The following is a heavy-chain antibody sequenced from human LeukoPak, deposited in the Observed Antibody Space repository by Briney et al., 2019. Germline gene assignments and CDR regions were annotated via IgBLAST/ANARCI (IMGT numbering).Heavy chain of an antibody. D-gene: IGHD3-22*01. CDR2: VHLDGRT. V-gene: IGHV4-4*02. J-gene: IGHJ4*02. Sequence: SETLSLTCGVSGGSVISTNWWTWVRQPPGKGLEWIGEVHLDGRTNYNPSLGSRVTISVDTSKNQFSLKLSSVTAADTAVYYCARSGSKRYYFDYWGQGTLVTVSS. CDR3: ARSGSKRYYFDY. CDR1: GGSVISTNW.